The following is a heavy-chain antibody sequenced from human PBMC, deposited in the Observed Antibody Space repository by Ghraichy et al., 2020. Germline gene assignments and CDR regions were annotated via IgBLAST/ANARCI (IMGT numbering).Heavy chain of an antibody. Sequence: GGSLRLSCAASGFTFSSYAMSWVRQAPGKGLEWVSAISGSGGSTYYADSVKGRFTIFRDNSKNTLYLQMNSLRAEDTAVYYCAKDGSLPFTIILTGRGDCYFDYWGQGTLVTVSS. CDR2: ISGSGGST. J-gene: IGHJ4*02. V-gene: IGHV3-23*01. CDR1: GFTFSSYA. D-gene: IGHD3-9*01. CDR3: AKDGSLPFTIILTGRGDCYFDY.